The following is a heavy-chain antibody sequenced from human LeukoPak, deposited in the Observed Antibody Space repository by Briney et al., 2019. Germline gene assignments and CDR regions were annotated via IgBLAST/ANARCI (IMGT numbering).Heavy chain of an antibody. CDR3: AGSTPLVTFGGVIENYYFDY. D-gene: IGHD3-16*02. CDR2: INPSGGST. V-gene: IGHV1-46*01. J-gene: IGHJ4*02. Sequence: ASVKVSCKASGYTFTSYYMHWVRQAPGQGLEWMGIINPSGGSTSYAQKFQGRVTMTRDTSTSTVYMELSSLRSEDTAVYYCAGSTPLVTFGGVIENYYFDYWGQGTLVTVSS. CDR1: GYTFTSYY.